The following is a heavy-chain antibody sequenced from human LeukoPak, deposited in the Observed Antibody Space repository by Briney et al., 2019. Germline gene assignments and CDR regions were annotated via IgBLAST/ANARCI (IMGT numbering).Heavy chain of an antibody. Sequence: GGSLRLSCAASGFMFSDYYMSWIRQAPGKGLEWVSFISKSSSAIYYADSVKGRFTISRDNAKNSLYLQMNSLRAEDTAVYYCARDVAAEGWAPYYYYYMDVWGKGTTVTVSS. V-gene: IGHV3-11*01. D-gene: IGHD6-19*01. CDR2: ISKSSSAI. CDR1: GFMFSDYY. CDR3: ARDVAAEGWAPYYYYYMDV. J-gene: IGHJ6*03.